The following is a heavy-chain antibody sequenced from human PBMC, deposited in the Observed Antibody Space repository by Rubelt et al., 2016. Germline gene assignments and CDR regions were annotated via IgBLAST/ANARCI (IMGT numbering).Heavy chain of an antibody. CDR3: AREDYGDYTGSGGFDY. D-gene: IGHD4-17*01. CDR1: GGSITSSNYY. Sequence: QLQLQESGPGLVKPSETLALTCAVSGGSITSSNYYWGWIRQSPGKGLEWVGSIYFSGSTYYNPSLKSRVTISVDTSKNQFSLKLSSVTAADTAVYYCAREDYGDYTGSGGFDYWGQGTLVTVSS. J-gene: IGHJ4*02. V-gene: IGHV4-39*07. CDR2: IYFSGST.